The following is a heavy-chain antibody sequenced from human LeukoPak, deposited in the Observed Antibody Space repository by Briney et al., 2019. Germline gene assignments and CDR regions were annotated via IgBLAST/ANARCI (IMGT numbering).Heavy chain of an antibody. D-gene: IGHD3-10*01. CDR3: ARGLKYYGSGTKWFDP. CDR1: GGSITTYY. V-gene: IGHV4-59*12. Sequence: PSETLSLTCTVSGGSITTYYWTWIRQTPDKGLQFIGSFYHTGSTNYNPSLESAVTISEDTSKNQISLELRSVTAADTAVYYCARGLKYYGSGTKWFDPWGQGTLVTVSS. J-gene: IGHJ5*02. CDR2: FYHTGST.